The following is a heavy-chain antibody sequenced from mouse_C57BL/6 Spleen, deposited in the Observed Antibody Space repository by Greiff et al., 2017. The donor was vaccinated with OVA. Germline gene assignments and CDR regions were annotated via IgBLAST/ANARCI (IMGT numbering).Heavy chain of an antibody. Sequence: QVQLQQSGAELARPGASVKMSCKASGYTFTSYTMHWVKQRPGQGLEWIGYINPSSGYTKYNQKFKDKATLTADKSSSTAYMQLSSLTSEDSAVYYCARDYSNFAWFAYWGQGTLVTVSA. D-gene: IGHD2-5*01. CDR2: INPSSGYT. CDR1: GYTFTSYT. V-gene: IGHV1-4*01. J-gene: IGHJ3*01. CDR3: ARDYSNFAWFAY.